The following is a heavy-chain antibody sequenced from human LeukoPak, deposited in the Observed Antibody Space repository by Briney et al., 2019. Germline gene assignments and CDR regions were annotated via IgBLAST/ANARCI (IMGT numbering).Heavy chain of an antibody. CDR3: AKVAGDRMDY. CDR1: GYTFAPYG. J-gene: IGHJ4*02. V-gene: IGHV1-18*01. CDR2: ISANTGKT. Sequence: GASVKVSCKASGYTFAPYGFCWVRQAPGHGLEWMGWISANTGKTDYARKFQGRVTMTTDTSTSTAYMELRSLRPDDTAVYYCAKVAGDRMDYWGQGTLLTVSS. D-gene: IGHD6-13*01.